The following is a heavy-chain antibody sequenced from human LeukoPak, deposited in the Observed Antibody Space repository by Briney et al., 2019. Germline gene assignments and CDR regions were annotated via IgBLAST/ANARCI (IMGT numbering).Heavy chain of an antibody. J-gene: IGHJ5*02. CDR2: IYYSGST. CDR3: XSRYSYGSKWFDP. Sequence: SETLSLTCTVSGGSISSSSYYWGWIRQPPGKGLEWIGSIYYSGSTYYNPSLKSRVTISVDTSKKQFSLKLSSVTAADTAVYYXXSRYSYGSKWFDPWGQGTLVTVSS. V-gene: IGHV4-39*07. CDR1: GGSISSSSYY. D-gene: IGHD5-18*01.